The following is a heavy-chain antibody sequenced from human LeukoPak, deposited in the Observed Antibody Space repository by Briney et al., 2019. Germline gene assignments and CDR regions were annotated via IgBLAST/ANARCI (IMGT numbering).Heavy chain of an antibody. J-gene: IGHJ4*02. V-gene: IGHV1-69*05. D-gene: IGHD7-27*01. Sequence: SVNVSCKASVGTFSIYAISGVRQAPAQGRECVGGISPNFGAAKYAQKFQDRVTMTRNTSISTAYMELSSLRSDDTAVYYCARGPPNWGYDYWGPGTLVTVSS. CDR2: ISPNFGAA. CDR3: ARGPPNWGYDY. CDR1: VGTFSIYA.